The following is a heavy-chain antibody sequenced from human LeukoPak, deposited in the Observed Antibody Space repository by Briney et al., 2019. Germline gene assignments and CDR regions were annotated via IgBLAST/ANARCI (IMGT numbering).Heavy chain of an antibody. CDR3: AREPLLYSSGFGREVPELIPDYYFDY. Sequence: PSETLSLTCAVSGGSISSGGYSWSWIRQPPGKGLEWIGYIYHSGSTYYNPSLKSRVTISVDRSKNQFSLKLGSVTAADTAVYYCAREPLLYSSGFGREVPELIPDYYFDYWGQGTLVTVSS. J-gene: IGHJ4*02. CDR1: GGSISSGGYS. V-gene: IGHV4-30-2*01. D-gene: IGHD6-19*01. CDR2: IYHSGST.